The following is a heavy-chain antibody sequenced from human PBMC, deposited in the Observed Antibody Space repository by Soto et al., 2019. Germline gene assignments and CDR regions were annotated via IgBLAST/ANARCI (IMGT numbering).Heavy chain of an antibody. CDR2: VSPYNGDT. V-gene: IGHV1-18*04. J-gene: IGHJ6*02. CDR3: AREVGHMDV. CDR1: GYTFTTYG. Sequence: GASVKVSCKASGYTFTTYGINWVRQAPGQGLEWMGWVSPYNGDTTYAQKVQGRVSMTTDTSTRTAHLELRSLRSDDTAVYYCAREVGHMDVWGQGTTVIVSS. D-gene: IGHD2-2*01.